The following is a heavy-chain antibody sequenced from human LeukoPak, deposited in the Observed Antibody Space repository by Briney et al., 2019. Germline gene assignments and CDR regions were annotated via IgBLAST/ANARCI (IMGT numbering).Heavy chain of an antibody. D-gene: IGHD3-10*01. Sequence: ASVKVSCKASGYTFTRNGISWVRQAPGQGLEWMGWINPNSGGTNYAQKFQGRVTMTRDTSISTAFMELSRLRSDDTAVYYCARDLSITMVRAPFYWGPGTPVTVSS. CDR3: ARDLSITMVRAPFY. CDR1: GYTFTRNG. V-gene: IGHV1-2*02. CDR2: INPNSGGT. J-gene: IGHJ4*02.